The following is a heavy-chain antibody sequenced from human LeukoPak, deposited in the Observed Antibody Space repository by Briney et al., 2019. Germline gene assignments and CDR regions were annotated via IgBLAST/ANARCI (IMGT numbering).Heavy chain of an antibody. Sequence: GGSLRLSCAASGFTFDDYAMHWVRQAPGKGLEWVSGISWNSGSIGYADSVKGRFTISRDNAKNTLYLQMNSLRAEDTAVYYCARDLPDSYGPEGNWYFDLWGRGTLVTVSS. J-gene: IGHJ2*01. V-gene: IGHV3-9*01. CDR3: ARDLPDSYGPEGNWYFDL. CDR2: ISWNSGSI. CDR1: GFTFDDYA. D-gene: IGHD5-18*01.